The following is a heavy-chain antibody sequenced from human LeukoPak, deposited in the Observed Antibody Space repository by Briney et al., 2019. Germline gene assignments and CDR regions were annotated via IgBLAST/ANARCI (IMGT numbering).Heavy chain of an antibody. D-gene: IGHD6-13*01. J-gene: IGHJ4*02. V-gene: IGHV3-66*01. CDR2: IYSGGST. CDR1: GLTVGSNY. Sequence: GGSLRLSCAASGLTVGSNYMNWVRQAPGKGLEWVSVIYSGGSTYYADSVKGRFTISRDNSKNTLYLQMNSLRAEDTAVYYCARTNQQQLSGFDYWGQGTLVTVSS. CDR3: ARTNQQQLSGFDY.